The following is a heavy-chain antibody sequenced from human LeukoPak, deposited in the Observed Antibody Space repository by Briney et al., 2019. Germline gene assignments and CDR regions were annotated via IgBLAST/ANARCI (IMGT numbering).Heavy chain of an antibody. CDR2: INPNSGGT. V-gene: IGHV1-2*02. CDR1: GXTFTGYY. J-gene: IGHJ4*02. CDR3: ARAAISITIFGVVPNPLDY. Sequence: VKVSCKAXGXTFTGYYMHWVRQAPGQGLEWMGWINPNSGGTNYAQKFQGRVTMTRDTSISTAYMELSRLRSDDTAVYYCARAAISITIFGVVPNPLDYWGQGTLVTVSS. D-gene: IGHD3-3*01.